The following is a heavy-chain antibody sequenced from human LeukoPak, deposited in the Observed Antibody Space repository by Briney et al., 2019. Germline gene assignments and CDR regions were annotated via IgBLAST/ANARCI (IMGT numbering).Heavy chain of an antibody. CDR2: IYYSGST. CDR1: GGSISVTSYY. V-gene: IGHV4-39*07. D-gene: IGHD4-17*01. CDR3: ARELDYGDYVGGPYYFDY. Sequence: SETLSLTCTVSGGSISVTSYYWGWIRQPPGRGLEWIGSIYYSGSTSYNPSLKSRVTISVDTSKNQFSLKLTSVTAADTAIYYCARELDYGDYVGGPYYFDYWGRGTLVPVSS. J-gene: IGHJ4*02.